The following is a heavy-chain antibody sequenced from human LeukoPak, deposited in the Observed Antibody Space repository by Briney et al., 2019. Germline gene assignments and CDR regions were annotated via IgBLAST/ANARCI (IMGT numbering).Heavy chain of an antibody. V-gene: IGHV3-23*01. CDR2: ISGNGHQT. CDR1: GFTFSRFA. D-gene: IGHD3-22*01. Sequence: PGGSRRLSCSASGFTFSRFAMTWVRQVPGRGLEWVSTISGNGHQTYYADSVKGRFSVSRDNSKNILYLQMDSLRADDSALYYCAKDANYYDSSGYFIPFDYWGQGTPVTVSS. J-gene: IGHJ4*02. CDR3: AKDANYYDSSGYFIPFDY.